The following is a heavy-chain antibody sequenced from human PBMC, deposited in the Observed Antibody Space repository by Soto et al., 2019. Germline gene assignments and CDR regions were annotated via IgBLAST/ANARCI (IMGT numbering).Heavy chain of an antibody. CDR1: GYTFTRSG. CDR2: ISTYNGDT. Sequence: ASVKVSCKASGYTFTRSGISWVRQAPGQGLEWMGWISTYNGDTNYAQTFQGRVTMTTDTSTSTVRMEVRSLRSDDTAVYYCAREGVAPYYYYGRDVWGQGTPVTVSS. V-gene: IGHV1-18*01. J-gene: IGHJ6*02. D-gene: IGHD5-12*01. CDR3: AREGVAPYYYYGRDV.